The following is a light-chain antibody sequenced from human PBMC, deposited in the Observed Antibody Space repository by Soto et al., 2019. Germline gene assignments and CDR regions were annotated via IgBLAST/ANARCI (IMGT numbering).Light chain of an antibody. Sequence: QSVLTQPPSASGTPGQRFTISCSGSSSNIGTNYVYWYQQLPGTAPKLLIYRNNQWPSGVPDRFSGSKSGTSASLAISGLRSEDEADYYCAAWDDSLSGRVFGGGTKVTVL. J-gene: IGLJ3*02. CDR1: SSNIGTNY. V-gene: IGLV1-47*01. CDR3: AAWDDSLSGRV. CDR2: RNN.